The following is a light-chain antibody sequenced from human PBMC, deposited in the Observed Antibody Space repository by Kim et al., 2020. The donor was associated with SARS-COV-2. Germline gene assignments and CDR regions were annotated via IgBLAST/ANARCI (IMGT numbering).Light chain of an antibody. J-gene: IGLJ2*01. V-gene: IGLV2-23*02. CDR1: SSDVGAYNL. Sequence: QSALTQPASVSGSPGQSITISCAGTSSDVGAYNLVSWYKQHPGKAPQLMIYDVIKRPSGISTRFSGSKSGNTASLTISGLQAEDEADYYCCSYAGSYTLWVFGGGTQLTVL. CDR3: CSYAGSYTLWV. CDR2: DVI.